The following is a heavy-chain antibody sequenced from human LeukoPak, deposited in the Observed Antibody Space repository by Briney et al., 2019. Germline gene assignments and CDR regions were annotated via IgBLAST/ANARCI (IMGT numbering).Heavy chain of an antibody. V-gene: IGHV1-18*01. Sequence: ASVKVSCKASGYTFTSYGISWVRQAPGQGLEWMGWISAYNGNINYAQKLQGRVTMTTDTSTSTAYMELRSLRSDDTAVYYCARGEASSWYTPSGFDYWGQGTLVTVSS. J-gene: IGHJ4*02. D-gene: IGHD6-13*01. CDR3: ARGEASSWYTPSGFDY. CDR1: GYTFTSYG. CDR2: ISAYNGNI.